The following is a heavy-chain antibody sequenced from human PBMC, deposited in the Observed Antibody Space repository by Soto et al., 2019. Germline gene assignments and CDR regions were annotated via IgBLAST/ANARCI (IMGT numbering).Heavy chain of an antibody. CDR1: GGSISSYY. Sequence: SETLSLTCTVSGGSISSYYWSWIRQPPGKGLEWIGYIYYSGSTNYNPSLKSRFTISVDTSKNQFSRKLSSVTAADTAVYYCASPTSGATTFAFGIWGQGTMVTVSS. CDR2: IYYSGST. J-gene: IGHJ3*02. D-gene: IGHD1-26*01. V-gene: IGHV4-59*08. CDR3: ASPTSGATTFAFGI.